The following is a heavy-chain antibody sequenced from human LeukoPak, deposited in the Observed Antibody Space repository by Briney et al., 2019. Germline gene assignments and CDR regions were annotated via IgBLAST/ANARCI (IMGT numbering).Heavy chain of an antibody. CDR1: GGTFSSYA. CDR3: GLGYSYGYYYYMDV. V-gene: IGHV1-69*01. Sequence: SVKVSCKASGGTFSSYAISWVRQAPGQGLEWMGGIIPIFGTANYAQKFQGRVTITADESTSTVYMELSSLRSEDTAVYYCGLGYSYGYYYYMDVWGKGTTVTVSS. J-gene: IGHJ6*03. CDR2: IIPIFGTA. D-gene: IGHD5-18*01.